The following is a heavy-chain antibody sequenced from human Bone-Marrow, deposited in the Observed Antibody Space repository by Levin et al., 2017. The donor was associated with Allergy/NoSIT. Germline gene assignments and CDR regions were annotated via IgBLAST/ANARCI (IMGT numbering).Heavy chain of an antibody. CDR3: ARDLTFGGVVGHFDY. CDR2: ISAFNGNT. CDR1: GYSFTTYG. Sequence: GESLKISCKASGYSFTTYGISWVRQAPGQGPEWMGWISAFNGNTKYAQNFQDRVTMTTDTSTSTAYMELRSLRSDDTAVYYCARDLTFGGVVGHFDYWGQGTLVTVSS. J-gene: IGHJ4*02. D-gene: IGHD3-16*02. V-gene: IGHV1-18*01.